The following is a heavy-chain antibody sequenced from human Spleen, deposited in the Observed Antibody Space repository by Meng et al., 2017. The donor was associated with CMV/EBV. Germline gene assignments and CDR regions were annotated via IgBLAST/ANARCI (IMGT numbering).Heavy chain of an antibody. CDR2: INGGGGTT. CDR3: AKDFWSGYYISNYYGMDV. J-gene: IGHJ6*02. V-gene: IGHV3-23*01. Sequence: GESLKISCAASGFTFSRYAMNWVRQAPGKGLEWVSGINGGGGTTHYTDSVKGRFTISRDNSKDTLYLHMNSLRAEDMAVYYCAKDFWSGYYISNYYGMDVWGQGTTVTVSS. D-gene: IGHD3-3*01. CDR1: GFTFSRYA.